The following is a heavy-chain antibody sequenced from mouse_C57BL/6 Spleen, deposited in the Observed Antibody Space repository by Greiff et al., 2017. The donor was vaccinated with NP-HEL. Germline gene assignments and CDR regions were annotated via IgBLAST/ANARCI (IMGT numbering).Heavy chain of an antibody. V-gene: IGHV14-4*01. CDR1: GFNIKDDY. J-gene: IGHJ1*03. D-gene: IGHD1-1*01. Sequence: EVQLQQSGAELVRPGASVKLSCTASGFNIKDDYMHWVKQRPEQGLEWIGWIDPENGDTEYASKFQGKATITADTSSNTAYLQLSSLTSEDTAVYYFTTDYYGSSSRYFDVWGTGTTVTVSS. CDR3: TTDYYGSSSRYFDV. CDR2: IDPENGDT.